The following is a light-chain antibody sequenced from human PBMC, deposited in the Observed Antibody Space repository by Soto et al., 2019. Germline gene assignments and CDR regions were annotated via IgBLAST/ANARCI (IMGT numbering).Light chain of an antibody. CDR1: QSVSSN. V-gene: IGKV3-15*01. CDR2: GAS. CDR3: QQYNNWPLT. Sequence: IVLTQSPATLSLSPGKRATLSCRASQSVSSNLAWYQQKPGQAPRLLIYGASTRATDIPARFSGSGSGTEFTLTISSLQSEDFAVYYCQQYNNWPLTFGGGTKVDIK. J-gene: IGKJ4*01.